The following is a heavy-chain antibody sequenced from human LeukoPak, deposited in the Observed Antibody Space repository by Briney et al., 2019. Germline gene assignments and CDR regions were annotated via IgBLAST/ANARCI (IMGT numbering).Heavy chain of an antibody. CDR2: TNPNSGGT. CDR1: GYTFTGYY. CDR3: ARGEVRYYYGSGSPQDNDY. V-gene: IGHV1-2*02. Sequence: GASVKVSCKASGYTFTGYYMHWVRQAPGQGLEWMGWTNPNSGGTNYAQKFQGRVTMTRDTSISTAYMELSRLRSDDTAVYYCARGEVRYYYGSGSPQDNDYWGQGTLVTVSS. J-gene: IGHJ4*02. D-gene: IGHD3-10*01.